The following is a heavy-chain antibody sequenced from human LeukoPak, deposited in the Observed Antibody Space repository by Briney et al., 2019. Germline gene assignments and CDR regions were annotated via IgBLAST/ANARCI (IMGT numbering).Heavy chain of an antibody. Sequence: ASVKVSCKASGGTFSSYAISWVRQAPGQGLEWMGGIFPIFGTANYAQKFQGRVTITADESTSTAYMELSSLRSEDTAVYYCARGPPGIQLWLFFYWGQGTLVTVSS. CDR2: IFPIFGTA. J-gene: IGHJ4*02. V-gene: IGHV1-69*13. D-gene: IGHD5-18*01. CDR3: ARGPPGIQLWLFFY. CDR1: GGTFSSYA.